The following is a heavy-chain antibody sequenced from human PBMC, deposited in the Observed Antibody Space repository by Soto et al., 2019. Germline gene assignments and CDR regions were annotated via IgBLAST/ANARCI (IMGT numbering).Heavy chain of an antibody. J-gene: IGHJ1*01. Sequence: LRLSCAASGFTFSNFDMIWVRQAPGKGLEWVSGISTSGGTTYYADSVKGRFTSSRDNSKNTLYLQMTSLRAEDTAVYYCATGTAAPAHWGQGTLVTVSS. D-gene: IGHD6-13*01. CDR2: ISTSGGTT. CDR1: GFTFSNFD. CDR3: ATGTAAPAH. V-gene: IGHV3-23*01.